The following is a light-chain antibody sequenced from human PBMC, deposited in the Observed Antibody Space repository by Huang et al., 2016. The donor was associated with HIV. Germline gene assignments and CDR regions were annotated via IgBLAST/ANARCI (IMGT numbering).Light chain of an antibody. CDR3: QQRSSGVT. V-gene: IGKV3-11*01. CDR1: QSVSNY. J-gene: IGKJ4*01. CDR2: DTS. Sequence: IVLTQSPATLAWSPGERVTLSCRASQSVSNYIAWYQQHPGPSPKLLIYDTSKSATGTPGRFGGSGAGKYFTLTISSLESEDFAVYCCQQRSSGVTFGGGTKVQVK.